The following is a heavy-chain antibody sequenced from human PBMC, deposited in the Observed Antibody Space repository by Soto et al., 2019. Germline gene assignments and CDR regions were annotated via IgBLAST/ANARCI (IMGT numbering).Heavy chain of an antibody. D-gene: IGHD4-4*01. CDR3: ATEDLLDYSNYSNP. J-gene: IGHJ5*02. CDR1: GGSFSGYY. V-gene: IGHV4-34*01. Sequence: PXETLALTFAVYGGSFSGYYGSWIRPPPGKGLEWIGEINHSVSTNYNPSLNSRVTISVDTSKNQFSLKLSSVTAADTAVYYCATEDLLDYSNYSNPWAQGTLVTVSS. CDR2: INHSVST.